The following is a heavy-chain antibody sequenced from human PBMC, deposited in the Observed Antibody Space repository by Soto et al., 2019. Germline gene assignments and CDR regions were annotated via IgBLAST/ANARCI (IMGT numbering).Heavy chain of an antibody. CDR1: GFTFSDYY. V-gene: IGHV3-11*01. Sequence: PGGSLRLSCAASGFTFSDYYMSWIRQAPGKGLEWVSYISSSGSTIYYADSVKGRFTVSRDNAKNSLYLQMNSLRAEDTAVYYCARDTGIDIVVVPAASHMDVWGKGTTVTVSS. CDR3: ARDTGIDIVVVPAASHMDV. CDR2: ISSSGSTI. D-gene: IGHD2-2*01. J-gene: IGHJ6*03.